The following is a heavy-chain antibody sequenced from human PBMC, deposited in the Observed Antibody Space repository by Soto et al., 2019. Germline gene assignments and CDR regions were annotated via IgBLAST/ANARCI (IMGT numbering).Heavy chain of an antibody. CDR2: INHSGST. J-gene: IGHJ4*02. V-gene: IGHV4-34*01. CDR3: ARGLEYCSGGSCYSYYFDY. D-gene: IGHD2-15*01. Sequence: SETLSLTCAVYGGSFSGYYWSWIRQPPGKGLEWIGEINHSGSTNYNPSLKSRVTISVDTSKNLFSLKLSSVTAADTAVYYCARGLEYCSGGSCYSYYFDYWGQGTLVTVSS. CDR1: GGSFSGYY.